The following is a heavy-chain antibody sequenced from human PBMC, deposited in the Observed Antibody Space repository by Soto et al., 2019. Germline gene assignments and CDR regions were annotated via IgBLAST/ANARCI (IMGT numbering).Heavy chain of an antibody. CDR2: INVGNGDT. CDR3: ARGEGYGDYSLNYYYYYMDV. J-gene: IGHJ6*03. CDR1: GYTITTYA. D-gene: IGHD4-17*01. Sequence: ASVKVSCKASGYTITTYAMHWVRQAPGQRLEWMGWINVGNGDTKYSQKFQGRVTITGDTSASTAYMELSSLRSEDTAVYYCARGEGYGDYSLNYYYYYMDVWGKGTTVTVSS. V-gene: IGHV1-3*01.